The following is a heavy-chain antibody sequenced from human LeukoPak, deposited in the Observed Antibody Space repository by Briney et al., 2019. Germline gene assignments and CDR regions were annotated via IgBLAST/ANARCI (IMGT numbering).Heavy chain of an antibody. D-gene: IGHD2-2*01. CDR2: MFHSGDT. V-gene: IGHV4-38-2*02. Sequence: SETLSLTCSVSGYSISSGYYWGWIRQPPGKGPEWIGDMFHSGDTYYNPSLMSRVTMSVDTSKNQFSLKVKSVTAADTAVYYCARAEGYHLHLNWGQGTLVTVSS. CDR3: ARAEGYHLHLN. J-gene: IGHJ4*02. CDR1: GYSISSGYY.